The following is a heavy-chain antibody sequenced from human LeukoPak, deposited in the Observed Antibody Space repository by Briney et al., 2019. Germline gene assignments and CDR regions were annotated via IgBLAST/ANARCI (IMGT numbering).Heavy chain of an antibody. CDR3: ARDLMNGGQMGLDY. CDR2: IYYSGST. CDR1: GGSISSYY. Sequence: ASETLSLTCTVSGGSISSYYWSWIRQPPGKGLEWIGYIYYSGSTYYNPSLKSRVTISVDTPKNQFSLKLSSVTAADTAVYYCARDLMNGGQMGLDYWGQGTLVTVSS. D-gene: IGHD4-23*01. V-gene: IGHV4-59*12. J-gene: IGHJ4*02.